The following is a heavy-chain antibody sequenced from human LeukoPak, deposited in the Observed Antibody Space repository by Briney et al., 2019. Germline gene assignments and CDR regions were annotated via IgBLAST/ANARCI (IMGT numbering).Heavy chain of an antibody. J-gene: IGHJ3*02. D-gene: IGHD1-26*01. Sequence: GGSLRLSCAASGFTFSTYAMHWVRQAPGKGLEWVAVISYDGSSKYYADSVKGRFTISRDNSKNTLYLQMNSLRAEDTAVYYCARVSWERLDAFDIWGQGTMVTVSS. V-gene: IGHV3-30*04. CDR2: ISYDGSSK. CDR1: GFTFSTYA. CDR3: ARVSWERLDAFDI.